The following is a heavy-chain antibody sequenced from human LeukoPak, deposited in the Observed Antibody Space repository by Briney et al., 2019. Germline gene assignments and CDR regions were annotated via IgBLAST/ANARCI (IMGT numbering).Heavy chain of an antibody. CDR1: GGSFSGYY. CDR3: ARVIRARYYYYYYNMDV. Sequence: SETLSLTCAVYGGSFSGYYWSWIRQPPGKGLEWIGEINHSGSTNYNPSLKSRVTISVDTSKNQFSLKLSSVTAADTAVYYCARVIRARYYYYYYNMDVWGKGTTVTVSS. J-gene: IGHJ6*03. D-gene: IGHD3-22*01. CDR2: INHSGST. V-gene: IGHV4-34*01.